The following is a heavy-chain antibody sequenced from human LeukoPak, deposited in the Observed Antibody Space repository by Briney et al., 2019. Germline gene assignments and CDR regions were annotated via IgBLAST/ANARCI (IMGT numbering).Heavy chain of an antibody. CDR3: ARHREPLRGFDP. CDR1: GGSISSSTYY. D-gene: IGHD1-26*01. Sequence: SETLSLTCAVSGGSISSSTYYWIWIRQPPGKGLEWIGSIYDSETTHYNPSLKGRVTISVDTSKNQFSLKLSSVTAADTAVYYCARHREPLRGFDPWGQGTLVTVSS. CDR2: IYDSETT. J-gene: IGHJ5*02. V-gene: IGHV4-39*01.